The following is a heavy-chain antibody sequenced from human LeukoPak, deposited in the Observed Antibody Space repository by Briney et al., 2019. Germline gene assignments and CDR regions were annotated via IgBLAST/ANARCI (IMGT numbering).Heavy chain of an antibody. CDR3: ARHQRIYDSSGYYSY. D-gene: IGHD3-22*01. CDR2: INPSGGST. CDR1: GYTFTSYY. Sequence: ASVKVSCKASGYTFTSYYMHWVRQAPGQGLEWMGIINPSGGSTSYAQKFQGRVTMTRDTSTSTVYMELSSLRSEDTAVYYCARHQRIYDSSGYYSYWGQGTLVTVSS. J-gene: IGHJ4*02. V-gene: IGHV1-46*01.